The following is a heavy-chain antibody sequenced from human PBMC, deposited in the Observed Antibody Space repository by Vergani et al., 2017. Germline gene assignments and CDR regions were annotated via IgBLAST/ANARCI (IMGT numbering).Heavy chain of an antibody. CDR2: IKSDGSIT. Sequence: DVHLAESGGGFFQPGGSLRLSCSASGFSFNSYWMHWVRQVPGKGLLWVSRIKSDGSITAYADSVKGRFTIARDYAQNTLYLQMNSLRVEDTGVYYCERARCIETCYMSNWLDSWGQGTLVTVSS. CDR1: GFSFNSYW. V-gene: IGHV3-74*03. J-gene: IGHJ5*01. CDR3: ERARCIETCYMSNWLDS. D-gene: IGHD3-9*01.